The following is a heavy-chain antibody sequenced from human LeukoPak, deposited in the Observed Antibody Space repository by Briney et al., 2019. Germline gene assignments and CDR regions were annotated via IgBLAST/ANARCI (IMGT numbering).Heavy chain of an antibody. CDR2: IYYSGTT. V-gene: IGHV4-39*07. CDR1: GGSISSSPYY. Sequence: PSETLSLTCTVSGGSISSSPYYWGWIRQPPGKGLEWIGSIYYSGTTHYSPSLESRVTISVDTSKNQFSLKLSSVTAADTAVYYCARDRSPRMDVWGKGTTVTVSS. CDR3: ARDRSPRMDV. J-gene: IGHJ6*03.